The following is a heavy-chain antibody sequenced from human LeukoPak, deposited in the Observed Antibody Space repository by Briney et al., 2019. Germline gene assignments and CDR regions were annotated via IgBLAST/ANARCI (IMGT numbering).Heavy chain of an antibody. CDR3: ARLRSTYWYFDL. CDR1: VGSIIIYY. CDR2: IYTSGTT. Sequence: SETLSLTCTVSVGSIIIYYWSWIRQPAGKGLEWIGRIYTSGTTHYNSSLKSRVTMSVDTSKNQFPLKLSSVTAADTAVYYCARLRSTYWYFDLWGRGTLVTVSS. D-gene: IGHD4-17*01. J-gene: IGHJ2*01. V-gene: IGHV4-4*07.